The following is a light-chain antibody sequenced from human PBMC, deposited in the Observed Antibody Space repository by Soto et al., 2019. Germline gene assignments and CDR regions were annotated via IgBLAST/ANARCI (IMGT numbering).Light chain of an antibody. CDR1: QNINNW. J-gene: IGKJ2*01. CDR2: GAS. CDR3: QRYDGY. Sequence: DTQMTQSPSTLSASVGDTVTITCRARQNINNWLAWYQQKPEKVPKLLIYGASTLEDGVPSRFSGSRSGTEFTLTINSLQPHDFATYYCQRYDGYFGQGTKV. V-gene: IGKV1-5*01.